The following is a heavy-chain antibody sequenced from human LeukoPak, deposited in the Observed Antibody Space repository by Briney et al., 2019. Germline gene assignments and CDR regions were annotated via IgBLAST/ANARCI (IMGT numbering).Heavy chain of an antibody. CDR2: INPSGGST. Sequence: ASVKVSCKASGYTFTSYYMHWVRQAPGQGLEWMGIINPSGGSTSYAQKFQGRVTMTRDTSTSTVYMELSSPRSEDTAVYYCACGSRPSGWRTGAFDYWGQGTLVTVSS. CDR1: GYTFTSYY. V-gene: IGHV1-46*01. J-gene: IGHJ4*02. D-gene: IGHD6-19*01. CDR3: ACGSRPSGWRTGAFDY.